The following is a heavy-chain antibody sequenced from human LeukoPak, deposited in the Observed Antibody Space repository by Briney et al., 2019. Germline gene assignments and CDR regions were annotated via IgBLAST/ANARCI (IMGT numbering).Heavy chain of an antibody. J-gene: IGHJ3*02. CDR1: GFTFSSYW. CDR3: AKGNRPDAFDI. CDR2: INSDGSST. Sequence: GGSLRLSCAASGFTFSSYWMHWVRQAPGKGLVWVSRINSDGSSTSYADSVKGRCTISRDNAKNTLYLQMNSLRAEDTAVYFCAKGNRPDAFDIWGQGTMVTVSS. V-gene: IGHV3-74*01. D-gene: IGHD1-14*01.